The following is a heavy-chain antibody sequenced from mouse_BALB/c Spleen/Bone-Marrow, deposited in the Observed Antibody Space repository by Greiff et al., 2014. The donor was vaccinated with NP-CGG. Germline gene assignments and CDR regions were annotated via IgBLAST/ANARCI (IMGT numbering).Heavy chain of an antibody. J-gene: IGHJ3*01. Sequence: QVQLQQSGAELVKPGASVKLSCTASGYTFTSYWIHWVKLRPGQGLEWIGEINPSNGRTNYNEKFKNKATLTVDKSSSTAYIQLSSLTSEDSAVYYCARYDGPAWFAYWGQGTLVTVSA. CDR3: ARYDGPAWFAY. V-gene: IGHV1S81*02. CDR1: GYTFTSYW. CDR2: INPSNGRT. D-gene: IGHD2-3*01.